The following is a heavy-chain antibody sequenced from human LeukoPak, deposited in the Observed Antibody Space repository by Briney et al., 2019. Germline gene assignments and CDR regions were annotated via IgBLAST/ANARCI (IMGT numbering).Heavy chain of an antibody. CDR1: GGSFSGYY. J-gene: IGHJ4*02. CDR2: INHSGST. V-gene: IGHV4-34*01. D-gene: IGHD5-18*01. Sequence: SETLSLTCAVYGGSFSGYYWSWIRQPPGKGLEWIGEINHSGSTNYNPSLKSRVTISVDTSKNQFSLELSSVTAADTAVYYCARAGGYSSEIDYWGQGTLVTVSS. CDR3: ARAGGYSSEIDY.